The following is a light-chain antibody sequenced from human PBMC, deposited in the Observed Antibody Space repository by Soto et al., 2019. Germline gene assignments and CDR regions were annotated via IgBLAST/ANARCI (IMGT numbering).Light chain of an antibody. CDR2: YDS. Sequence: SYELTQPPSVSVAPGKTARITCGGTNIGSKSVHWYQQKPDQAPVLVIYYDSDRPSGIPERFSGSNSGNTATLTISRVEAGDEADYYCQVWDSSSDHVVFGGGTKLTVL. V-gene: IGLV3-21*04. CDR1: NIGSKS. CDR3: QVWDSSSDHVV. J-gene: IGLJ2*01.